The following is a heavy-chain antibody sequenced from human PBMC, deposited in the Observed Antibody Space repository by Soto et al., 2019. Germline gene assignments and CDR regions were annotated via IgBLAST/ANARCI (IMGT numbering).Heavy chain of an antibody. V-gene: IGHV4-59*01. J-gene: IGHJ4*02. Sequence: PSETLSLTCTVSGGSFSSYYWSWIRQPPGKGLEWIGYIYYSGSTNYNPSLKSRVTISVDTSKNQFSLKLSSVTAADTAVYYCARDGAYYDSSGFDYWGQGTLVTVSS. CDR2: IYYSGST. CDR3: ARDGAYYDSSGFDY. CDR1: GGSFSSYY. D-gene: IGHD3-22*01.